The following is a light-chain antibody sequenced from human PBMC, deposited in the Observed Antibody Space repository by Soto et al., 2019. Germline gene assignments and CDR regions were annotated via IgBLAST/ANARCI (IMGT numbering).Light chain of an antibody. CDR3: SSFTTSSTLV. V-gene: IGLV2-14*01. CDR2: DVS. Sequence: QSALTHPASVSWSPGQPITISRTGTSSDVGSFDSVAWYQHNPGKAPKLMIYDVSNRPSGVSSRFSGSKSGNTASLSISGLQTEDEANYYCSSFTTSSTLVFGTGTKVTVL. CDR1: SSDVGSFDS. J-gene: IGLJ1*01.